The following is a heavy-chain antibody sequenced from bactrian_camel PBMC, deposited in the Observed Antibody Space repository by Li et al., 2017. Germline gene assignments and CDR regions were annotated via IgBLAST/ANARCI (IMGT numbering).Heavy chain of an antibody. V-gene: IGHV3S1*01. D-gene: IGHD6*01. CDR3: AADVGSMSGNCQPNY. J-gene: IGHJ4*01. Sequence: HVQLVESGGGSVQAGGSLRLSCAASAYVLSGSFCMAWFRQAPGKQREGVAAIYRGGRSTYYPDSVKGRFTISRDDAKNTMYLQMNNLQPEDTAMYYCAADVGSMSGNCQPNYWGQGTQVTVS. CDR1: AYVLSGSFC. CDR2: IYRGGRST.